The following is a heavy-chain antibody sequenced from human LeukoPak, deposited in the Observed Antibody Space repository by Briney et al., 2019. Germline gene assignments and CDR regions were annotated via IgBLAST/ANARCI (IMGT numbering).Heavy chain of an antibody. D-gene: IGHD3-10*01. V-gene: IGHV1-69*05. CDR3: ARDYYGSGSYRGNWFDP. J-gene: IGHJ5*02. Sequence: SVKVSCKASGGTFSSYAISWVRQAPGQGLEWVGGIIPIFGTANYAQKFQGRVTITTDESTSTAYKELSSLRSEDTAVYYCARDYYGSGSYRGNWFDPWGQGTLVTVSS. CDR1: GGTFSSYA. CDR2: IIPIFGTA.